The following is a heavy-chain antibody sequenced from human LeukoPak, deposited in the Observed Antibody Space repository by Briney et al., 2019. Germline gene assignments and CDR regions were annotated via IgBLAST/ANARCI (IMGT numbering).Heavy chain of an antibody. J-gene: IGHJ4*02. CDR1: GGSISSYY. CDR3: ARHGYGVAGLDY. D-gene: IGHD6-19*01. V-gene: IGHV4-59*08. CDR2: IYYSGST. Sequence: SETLSLTCTVSGGSISSYYWSWIRQPPGKGLEWIGYIYYSGSTNYNPSLKSRVTISVDTSKNQFSLKLSSVTAADTAVYYCARHGYGVAGLDYWGQGTLVTVSS.